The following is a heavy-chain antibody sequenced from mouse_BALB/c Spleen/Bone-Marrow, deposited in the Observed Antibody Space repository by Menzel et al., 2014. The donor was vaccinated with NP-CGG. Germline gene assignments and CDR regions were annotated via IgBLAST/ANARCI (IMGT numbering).Heavy chain of an antibody. CDR2: ISTGGGNT. D-gene: IGHD2-1*01. V-gene: IGHV5-12-2*01. Sequence: EVQLVESGGGLVQPGGSLKLSCAASGFTFSGFTMSWVRQSPETRLEWVAYISTGGGNTYYADSVKGRFTISRDNAKNTLYLQMSSLKSEDTAMYYCARHDGYGNLRGGNALDYWGQRTSVTVSS. CDR1: GFTFSGFT. J-gene: IGHJ4*01. CDR3: ARHDGYGNLRGGNALDY.